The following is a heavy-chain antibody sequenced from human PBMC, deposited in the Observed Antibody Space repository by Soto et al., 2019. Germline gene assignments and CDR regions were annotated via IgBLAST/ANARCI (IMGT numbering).Heavy chain of an antibody. J-gene: IGHJ5*02. CDR3: ARDRSGFHWFDA. D-gene: IGHD3-22*01. V-gene: IGHV1-46*01. Sequence: QVQLVQSGAEVRKPGASVKVSCKAFGYSLTTDYMHWVRQAPGQGLEWMAIMNPSGSSTSYPQKFQDRLTMTRDTSTSTVFMELTSLRSEDTAIYYCARDRSGFHWFDAWGQGTLVTVSS. CDR2: MNPSGSST. CDR1: GYSLTTDY.